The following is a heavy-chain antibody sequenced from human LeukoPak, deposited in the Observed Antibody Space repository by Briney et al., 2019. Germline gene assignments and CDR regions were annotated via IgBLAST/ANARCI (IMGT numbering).Heavy chain of an antibody. J-gene: IGHJ3*01. CDR1: GGSISNYH. V-gene: IGHV4-59*01. CDR3: ARRSDYYDILNL. CDR2: IYYTGST. D-gene: IGHD3-22*01. Sequence: SETLSLTCTVSGGSISNYHWTWIRQPPGKGLEWIGYIYYTGSTNYSPSLKSRVTISVDTSKNQFSLKLSSVTAAGTAVYYCARRSDYYDILNLWGQGTMVTVSS.